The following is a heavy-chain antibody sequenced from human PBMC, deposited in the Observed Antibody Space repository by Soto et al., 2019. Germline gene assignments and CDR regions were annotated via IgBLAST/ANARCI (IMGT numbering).Heavy chain of an antibody. Sequence: QVQLVQSGAEVKKPGASVKVSCKASGYTFTSYDINWVRQATGQGLEWMGWMNPNSGNTGYAQKFQGRVTMTRNISISTAYMELSSLRSEDTVVYYCAVVGSGPRSYYYSYMDVWGKGTTVTVSS. V-gene: IGHV1-8*01. CDR3: AVVGSGPRSYYYSYMDV. CDR1: GYTFTSYD. D-gene: IGHD2-15*01. CDR2: MNPNSGNT. J-gene: IGHJ6*03.